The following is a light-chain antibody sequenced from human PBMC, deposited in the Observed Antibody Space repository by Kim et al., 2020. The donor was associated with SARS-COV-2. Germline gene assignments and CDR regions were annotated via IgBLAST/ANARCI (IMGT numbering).Light chain of an antibody. Sequence: SYELTQPPSVSVAPGQTARITCSGNALPKQYAYWYQQKPGQAPVLVIYKDSDRPSGIPERFSGSSSGTTVTLTISGVQAEDEADYYCQSADSSGVVFGGG. J-gene: IGLJ2*01. V-gene: IGLV3-25*03. CDR1: ALPKQY. CDR2: KDS. CDR3: QSADSSGVV.